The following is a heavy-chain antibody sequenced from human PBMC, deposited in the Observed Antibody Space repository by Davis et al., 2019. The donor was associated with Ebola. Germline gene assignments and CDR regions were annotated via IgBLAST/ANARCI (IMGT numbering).Heavy chain of an antibody. CDR1: GGSFSGYY. V-gene: IGHV4-34*01. Sequence: SETLSLTCAVYGGSFSGYYWSWIRQPPGKGLEWIGEINHSGSTNYNPSLKSRVTISVDTSKNQFSLKLSSVTAADTAVYYCARLGSGYSSGWYTVDYWGQGTLVTVSS. D-gene: IGHD6-19*01. CDR3: ARLGSGYSSGWYTVDY. J-gene: IGHJ4*02. CDR2: INHSGST.